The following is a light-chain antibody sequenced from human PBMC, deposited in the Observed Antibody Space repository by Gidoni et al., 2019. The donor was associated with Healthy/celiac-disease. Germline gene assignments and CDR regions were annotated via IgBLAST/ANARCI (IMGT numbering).Light chain of an antibody. CDR2: DAS. CDR1: QSVSSY. CDR3: QQRSNWIT. Sequence: EIVWTQSPATLSLSPGERANLSCRASQSVSSYLAWYQQKPGQAPRLLIYDASNRATGIPARFSGSGSGTDFTLTISSLEPEDFAVYYCQQRSNWITFGGGTKVEIK. V-gene: IGKV3-11*01. J-gene: IGKJ4*01.